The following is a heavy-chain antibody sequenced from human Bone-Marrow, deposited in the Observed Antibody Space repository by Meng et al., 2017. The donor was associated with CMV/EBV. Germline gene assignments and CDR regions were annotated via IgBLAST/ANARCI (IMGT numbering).Heavy chain of an antibody. CDR3: ARSSGYYYTDY. CDR2: IKQDGSEK. CDR1: GFTFSSYW. J-gene: IGHJ4*02. D-gene: IGHD3-3*01. V-gene: IGHV3-7*01. Sequence: GESLKISCAASGFTFSSYWMSWVCQAPGKGLEWVANIKQDGSEKYYVDSVKGRFTISRDNAKNSLYLQMNSLRAEDTAVYYCARSSGYYYTDYWGQGTRVTGSS.